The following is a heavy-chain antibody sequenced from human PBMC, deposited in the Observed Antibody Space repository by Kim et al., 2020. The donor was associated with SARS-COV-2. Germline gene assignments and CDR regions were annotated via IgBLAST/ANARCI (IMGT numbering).Heavy chain of an antibody. CDR2: ISYDGSNK. CDR1: GFTFSSYA. Sequence: GGSLRLSCAASGFTFSSYAMHWVRQAPGKGLEWVAVISYDGSNKYYADSVKGRFTISRDNSKNTLYLQMNSLRAEDTAVYYCARHSTKDCTNGVCALGYWGQGTLVTVSS. CDR3: ARHSTKDCTNGVCALGY. J-gene: IGHJ4*02. D-gene: IGHD2-8*01. V-gene: IGHV3-30-3*01.